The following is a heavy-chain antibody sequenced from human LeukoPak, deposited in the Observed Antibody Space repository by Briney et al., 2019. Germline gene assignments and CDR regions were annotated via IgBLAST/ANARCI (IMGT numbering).Heavy chain of an antibody. V-gene: IGHV4-39*01. Sequence: PSETLSLTCTVSGGSISSSSYYWGWIRQPPGKGLEWIGSIYYSGSTYYNPSLKSRVTISVDTSKNQFSLKLSSVTAADTAVYYCARATGYSYGYGLDYWGQGTLVTVSS. CDR2: IYYSGST. J-gene: IGHJ4*02. CDR3: ARATGYSYGYGLDY. D-gene: IGHD5-18*01. CDR1: GGSISSSSYY.